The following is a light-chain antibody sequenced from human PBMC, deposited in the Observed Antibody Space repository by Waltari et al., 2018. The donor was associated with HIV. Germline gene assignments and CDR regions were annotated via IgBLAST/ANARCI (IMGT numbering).Light chain of an antibody. J-gene: IGKJ1*01. Sequence: IQLTQSRSSLSASVGDRVTITCRAGQSSSSYLNWYQQKPGKAPKLLSYAASSLQSGFPSSFSGSGAWTDVTLTISSLQPEDFATYYCQQSYSTPWTFGQGTKVEIK. CDR2: AAS. V-gene: IGKV1-39*01. CDR3: QQSYSTPWT. CDR1: QSSSSY.